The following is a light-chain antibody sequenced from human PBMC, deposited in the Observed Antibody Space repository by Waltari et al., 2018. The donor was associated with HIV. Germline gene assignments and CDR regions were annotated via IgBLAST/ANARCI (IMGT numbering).Light chain of an antibody. CDR1: QIVTTSH. CDR2: GAS. V-gene: IGKV3-20*01. Sequence: EIVLTQSPGTLSLSPGERATLSCRASQIVTTSHLLWYQQKPGQAPGLLIYGASSRATGIPDRFSGSGSGTDFTLTISRLEPEDFAVYYCQQYGSSPPTFGQGTKVEIK. J-gene: IGKJ1*01. CDR3: QQYGSSPPT.